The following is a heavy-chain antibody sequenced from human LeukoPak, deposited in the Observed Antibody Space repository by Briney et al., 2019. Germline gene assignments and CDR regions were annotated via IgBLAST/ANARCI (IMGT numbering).Heavy chain of an antibody. CDR3: ARLEKYYDFWSGYYTRTGRFDP. D-gene: IGHD3-3*01. Sequence: SETLSLTCTVSGGSISSYYWSWIRQPPGKGLEWIGYIYYSGSTNNNPSLKSRVTISVDTSKNQFSLKLSSVTAADTAVYYCARLEKYYDFWSGYYTRTGRFDPWGQGTLVTVSS. CDR2: IYYSGST. V-gene: IGHV4-59*01. CDR1: GGSISSYY. J-gene: IGHJ5*02.